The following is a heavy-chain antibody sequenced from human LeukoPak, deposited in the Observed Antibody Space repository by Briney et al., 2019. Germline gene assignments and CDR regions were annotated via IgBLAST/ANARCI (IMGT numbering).Heavy chain of an antibody. Sequence: GGSLRLSCAASGFTFSSYSMNWVRQAPGKGLEWVSYISSSSSTIYYADSVKGRFTISRDNAKNSLYLQMHSLRAEDTAVYYCARDLADYYDSTGYYPSDWGQGTLVTVSS. V-gene: IGHV3-48*01. J-gene: IGHJ4*02. CDR1: GFTFSSYS. CDR2: ISSSSSTI. D-gene: IGHD3-22*01. CDR3: ARDLADYYDSTGYYPSD.